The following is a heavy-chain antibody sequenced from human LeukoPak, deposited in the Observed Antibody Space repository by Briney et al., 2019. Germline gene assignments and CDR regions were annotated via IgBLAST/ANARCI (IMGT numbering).Heavy chain of an antibody. CDR3: ARAYYDSSGRYFDY. CDR2: IYYSGST. D-gene: IGHD3-22*01. V-gene: IGHV4-59*01. CDR1: SGSISSYY. Sequence: KPSETLSLTCTVSSGSISSYYWSWIWQPPGKGLEWIGYIYYSGSTNYNPSLKSRVTISVDTSKNQFSLKLSSVTAADTAVYYCARAYYDSSGRYFDYWGQGTLVTVSS. J-gene: IGHJ4*02.